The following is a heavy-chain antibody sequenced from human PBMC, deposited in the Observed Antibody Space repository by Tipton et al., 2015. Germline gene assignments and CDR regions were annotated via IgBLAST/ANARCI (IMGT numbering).Heavy chain of an antibody. CDR1: GGSVTSGSYY. CDR2: IQYSGST. V-gene: IGHV4-61*01. J-gene: IGHJ5*02. D-gene: IGHD5-18*01. CDR3: ARFMGYSYGPDNWFDP. Sequence: GLVKPSENPSLTCTVSGGSVTSGSYYWSWIRQPPGKELEWIGYIQYSGSTNYNPSLKSRVTISVDTSKNRFSLKLSSVTAADTAVYYCARFMGYSYGPDNWFDPWGQGTLVTVSS.